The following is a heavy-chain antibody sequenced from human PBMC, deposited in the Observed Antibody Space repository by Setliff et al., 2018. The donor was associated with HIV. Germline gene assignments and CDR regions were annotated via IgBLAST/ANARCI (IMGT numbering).Heavy chain of an antibody. CDR2: IKQDGSEK. Sequence: GESLRLSCAASGFTFSTYWMSWVRQAPGKGLEWVANIKQDGSEKNYMDSVKGRFTISRDNAKNSLYLQMNSLRVEDTAVYYCATDCAVVGGTGSLDSWGQGTLVTVSS. CDR3: ATDCAVVGGTGSLDS. V-gene: IGHV3-7*05. D-gene: IGHD1-26*01. J-gene: IGHJ4*02. CDR1: GFTFSTYW.